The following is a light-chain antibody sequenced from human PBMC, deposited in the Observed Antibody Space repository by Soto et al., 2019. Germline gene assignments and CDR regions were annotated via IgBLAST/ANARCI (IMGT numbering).Light chain of an antibody. CDR3: QQLNSYPRT. CDR1: QSVSSSY. J-gene: IGKJ1*01. Sequence: EIVLTQSPGTLSLSPGERATLSCRASQSVSSSYLAWYQQKPGQAPRLLIYGASSRATGIPDRFSGSRSGTDFTLTITSLQPEDFATYYCQQLNSYPRTFGQGTKVDIK. CDR2: GAS. V-gene: IGKV3-20*01.